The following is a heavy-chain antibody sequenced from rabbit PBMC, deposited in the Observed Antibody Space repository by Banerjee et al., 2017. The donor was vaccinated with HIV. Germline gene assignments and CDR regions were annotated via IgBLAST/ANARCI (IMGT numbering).Heavy chain of an antibody. CDR2: IGIGSGST. CDR1: GSDISSNA. D-gene: IGHD4-1*01. CDR3: ARDLAGVIGWNFGL. J-gene: IGHJ3*01. Sequence: QEQLVESGGGLVQPEGSLTLTCKASGSDISSNAMCWVRQAPGKGLEWIGCIGIGSGSTYYASWAKGRFTISKASWTTVTLQMTSLTAADTASYFCARDLAGVIGWNFGLWGQGTLVTVS. V-gene: IGHV1S45*01.